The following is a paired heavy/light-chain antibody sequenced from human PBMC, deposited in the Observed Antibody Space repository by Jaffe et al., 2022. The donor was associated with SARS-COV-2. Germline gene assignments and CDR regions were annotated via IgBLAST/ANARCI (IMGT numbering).Heavy chain of an antibody. CDR3: ATYSTTLPSRWGAFDH. CDR2: ISDSGRDT. J-gene: IGHJ4*02. Sequence: EVQLLESGGGLVQPGGSLRLSCAASGFSFSFYHMSWIRQAPGKGLEWVSAISDSGRDTYYADSVKGRFTISRDNSRNTLYLQMNSLRADDTAVFYCATYSTTLPSRWGAFDHWGQGTLVTVSS. V-gene: IGHV3-23*01. D-gene: IGHD2-15*01. CDR1: GFSFSFYH.
Light chain of an antibody. CDR3: MQSLHSPRT. CDR2: LGS. V-gene: IGKV2-28*01. CDR1: QSLLGSNGYNY. Sequence: DVVMTQSPLSLPVTPGEPASISCRSSQSLLGSNGYNYLDWYLQKSGQSPQLLIYLGSNRASGVPDRFSGSGSGTDFTLKITRVEAEDVGIYYCMQSLHSPRTFGQGTKLEIK. J-gene: IGKJ2*01.